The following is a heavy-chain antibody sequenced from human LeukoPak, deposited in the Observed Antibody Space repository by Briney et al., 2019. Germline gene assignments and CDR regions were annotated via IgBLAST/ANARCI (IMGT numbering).Heavy chain of an antibody. Sequence: PGGSLRLSCAASGFTFSSYWMHWVRQAPGKGLVWVSRINSDGSSTSYADSVKGRFTISRDNAKNTLYLQMNSLRAEDTAVYYCARDDVDTTTGYYYYYMDVWGKGTTVTVSS. CDR2: INSDGSST. V-gene: IGHV3-74*01. CDR3: ARDDVDTTTGYYYYYMDV. CDR1: GFTFSSYW. J-gene: IGHJ6*03. D-gene: IGHD5-18*01.